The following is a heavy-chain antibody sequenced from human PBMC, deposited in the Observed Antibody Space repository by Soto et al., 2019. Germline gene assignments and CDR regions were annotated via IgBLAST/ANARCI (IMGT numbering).Heavy chain of an antibody. V-gene: IGHV3-30*18. J-gene: IGHJ6*02. CDR1: GFTFSSYG. CDR2: ISYDGSNK. D-gene: IGHD3-10*01. Sequence: QVQLVESGGGVVQPWRSLRLSCAASGFTFSSYGMHWVRQAPGKGLEWVAVISYDGSNKYYADSVKGRFTISRDNSKNTLYLQMNSLRAEDTAVYYCAKDDGSYYYGSGSFKSAPDVWGQGTTVTVTS. CDR3: AKDDGSYYYGSGSFKSAPDV.